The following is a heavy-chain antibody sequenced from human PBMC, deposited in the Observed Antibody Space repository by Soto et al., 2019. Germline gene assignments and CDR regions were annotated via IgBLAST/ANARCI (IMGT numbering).Heavy chain of an antibody. J-gene: IGHJ3*01. V-gene: IGHV3-23*01. CDR1: GFTFSNYA. D-gene: IGHD5-12*01. CDR3: AKGVSSGGHDHDAFDV. Sequence: PGGSLRLSCAASGFTFSNYAMSWVRRAPGKGLEWVSAFSGSVSATYYADSVKGRFTISRDNSKNSLYLQMNSLRAEDTALYYCAKGVSSGGHDHDAFDVSGQGTMVTVS. CDR2: FSGSVSAT.